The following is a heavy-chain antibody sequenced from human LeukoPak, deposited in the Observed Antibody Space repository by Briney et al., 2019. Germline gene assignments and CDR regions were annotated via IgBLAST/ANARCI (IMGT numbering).Heavy chain of an antibody. CDR3: AKTLPLWFGELSDY. CDR1: GITFSSYG. Sequence: GGSLRLSCAASGITFSSYGMSWVRQVPGKGLEWVSSISRSGSTYYADSVKGRFTISRDNSKNTLYLQMNSLRAEDTAVYYCAKTLPLWFGELSDYWGQGTLVTVSS. D-gene: IGHD3-10*01. CDR2: ISRSGST. V-gene: IGHV3-23*01. J-gene: IGHJ4*02.